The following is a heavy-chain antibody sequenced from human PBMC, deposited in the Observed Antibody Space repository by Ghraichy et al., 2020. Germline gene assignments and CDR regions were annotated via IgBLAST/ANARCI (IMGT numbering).Heavy chain of an antibody. V-gene: IGHV1-2*02. CDR3: ARAGFGVVFWFDP. Sequence: ASVKVSCKASGYTFTGYHMHWVRQAPGQGLEWMGWINPDRGGTNYAQKFQGRVTLTRDTSMSTVYMELRRLTSDDTAVYYCARAGFGVVFWFDPWGQGTLVTVSS. J-gene: IGHJ5*02. CDR1: GYTFTGYH. CDR2: INPDRGGT. D-gene: IGHD3-3*01.